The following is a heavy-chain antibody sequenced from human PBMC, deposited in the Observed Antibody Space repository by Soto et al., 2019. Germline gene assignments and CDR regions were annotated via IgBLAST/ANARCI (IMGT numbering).Heavy chain of an antibody. Sequence: QITLKESGPTLVKPTQTLTLTCTFSGFSLSTSGVGVGWIRQPPGKALEWLALIYWNDDKRYSPSLKSRLTITKDTSKNQVVLTMTNMDPVDTAIYYCAHSDSSSRLDYFDYWGQGTLVTVSS. D-gene: IGHD6-6*01. CDR2: IYWNDDK. V-gene: IGHV2-5*01. J-gene: IGHJ4*02. CDR3: AHSDSSSRLDYFDY. CDR1: GFSLSTSGVG.